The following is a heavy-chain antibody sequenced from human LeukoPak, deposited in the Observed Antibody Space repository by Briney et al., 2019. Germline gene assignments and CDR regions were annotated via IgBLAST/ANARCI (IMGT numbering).Heavy chain of an antibody. Sequence: PSETLSLTCTVSGCSISSYYWSWIRQPPGKGLEWIGYIYDSGSTNYNPSLKSRVTISVDTSKNQFSLKLSSVPAADTAVYYCARGVDYGGRGEGFDYWGQGTLVTVSS. CDR3: ARGVDYGGRGEGFDY. D-gene: IGHD4-23*01. CDR2: IYDSGST. CDR1: GCSISSYY. V-gene: IGHV4-59*01. J-gene: IGHJ4*02.